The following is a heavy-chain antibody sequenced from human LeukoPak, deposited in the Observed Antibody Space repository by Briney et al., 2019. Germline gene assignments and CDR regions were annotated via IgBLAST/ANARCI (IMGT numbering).Heavy chain of an antibody. J-gene: IGHJ4*02. Sequence: GGPLRLSCAASGFTFSSYWMHWVRQAPGKGLVWVSRINSDGSSTSYADSVKGRFTISRDNAKNTLYLQMNSLRAEDTAVYYCARDFMVRGIDYWGQGTLVTVSS. V-gene: IGHV3-74*01. D-gene: IGHD3-10*01. CDR3: ARDFMVRGIDY. CDR2: INSDGSST. CDR1: GFTFSSYW.